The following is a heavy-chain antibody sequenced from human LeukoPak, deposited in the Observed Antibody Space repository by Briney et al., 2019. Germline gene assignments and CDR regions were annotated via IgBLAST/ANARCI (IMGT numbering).Heavy chain of an antibody. CDR1: GFTFSSYA. CDR2: ISGSGGST. Sequence: PGGSLRLSRAASGFTFSSYAMSWVRQAPGKGLEWVSAISGSGGSTYYADSVKGRFTFSRDNSKNTLYLQMNSLRAEDTAVYYCAKDRRIQLWLGFDYWGQGTLVTVSS. J-gene: IGHJ4*02. V-gene: IGHV3-23*01. CDR3: AKDRRIQLWLGFDY. D-gene: IGHD5-18*01.